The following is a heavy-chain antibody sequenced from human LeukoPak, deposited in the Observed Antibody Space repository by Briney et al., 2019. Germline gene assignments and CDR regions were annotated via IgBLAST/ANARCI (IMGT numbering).Heavy chain of an antibody. D-gene: IGHD6-19*01. CDR2: IDPNTGGT. V-gene: IGHV1-2*02. CDR1: GYTFTSYY. J-gene: IGHJ4*02. Sequence: ASVKVSCKASGYTFTSYYMHWVRQAPGQGLEWMGWIDPNTGGTNYAQRFQGRVTMTRDTSISTAYMELSRLRSDDTVVYYCAREDSSGWYYDYWGQGTLVIVSS. CDR3: AREDSSGWYYDY.